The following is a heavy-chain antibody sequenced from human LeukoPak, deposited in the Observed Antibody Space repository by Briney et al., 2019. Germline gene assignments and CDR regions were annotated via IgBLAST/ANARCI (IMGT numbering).Heavy chain of an antibody. CDR3: ARLEQRWSFDI. J-gene: IGHJ3*02. CDR2: IYPSDSDT. V-gene: IGHV5-51*01. D-gene: IGHD6-25*01. Sequence: GESLKIPCKGSGYSFSSYWIGWVRQMPGKGLEWMGIIYPSDSDTRYSPSFQGQVTISADKSISTAYLQWSSLKASDTAMYYCARLEQRWSFDIWGQGTMVTVSS. CDR1: GYSFSSYW.